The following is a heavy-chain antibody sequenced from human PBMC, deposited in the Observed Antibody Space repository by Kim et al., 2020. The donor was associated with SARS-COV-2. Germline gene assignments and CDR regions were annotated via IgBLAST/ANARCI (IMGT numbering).Heavy chain of an antibody. Sequence: SQTLSLTCAISGDSVSSNSAAWNWIRQSPSRGLEWLGRTYYRSQWYNDYAVSVKSRITINPDTSKNQFSLQLNSVTPEDTAVYYCARGDSSTWPIYYYGMDVWGQGTTVTVSS. CDR2: TYYRSQWYN. V-gene: IGHV6-1*01. J-gene: IGHJ6*02. CDR3: ARGDSSTWPIYYYGMDV. D-gene: IGHD6-13*01. CDR1: GDSVSSNSAA.